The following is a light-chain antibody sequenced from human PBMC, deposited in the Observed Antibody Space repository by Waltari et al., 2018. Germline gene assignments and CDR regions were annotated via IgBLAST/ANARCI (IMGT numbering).Light chain of an antibody. CDR2: RSD. CDR1: ASNTGGNL. Sequence: QSVLTQPPSASGTPGQRVTLSCSGSASNTGGNLVNWYQQLPGKAPKLLIYRSDLRPSGVPDRFSGAKSGTSASLAISGLQAEDEADYFCASWDDSLNGHWVFGGGTKVTVL. CDR3: ASWDDSLNGHWV. J-gene: IGLJ3*02. V-gene: IGLV1-44*01.